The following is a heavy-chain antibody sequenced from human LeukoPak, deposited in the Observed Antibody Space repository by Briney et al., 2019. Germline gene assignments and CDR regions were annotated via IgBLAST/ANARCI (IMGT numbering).Heavy chain of an antibody. CDR1: GFTFSSYE. V-gene: IGHV3-64*01. J-gene: IGHJ6*03. CDR3: ARGGRVRGSRHYYYYMDV. CDR2: ISSNGGST. D-gene: IGHD3-10*01. Sequence: GGSLRLSCAASGFTFSSYEMNCVRQAPGKGLEYVSAISSNGGSTYYANSVKGRFTISRDNSKNTLYLQMGSLRAEDMAVYYCARGGRVRGSRHYYYYMDVWGKGTTVTVSS.